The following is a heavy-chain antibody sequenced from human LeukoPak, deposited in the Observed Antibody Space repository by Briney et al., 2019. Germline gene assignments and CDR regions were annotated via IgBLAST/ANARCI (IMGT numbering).Heavy chain of an antibody. J-gene: IGHJ4*02. CDR2: IYPGDSDT. Sequence: GESLKISCKGSGYGFSSYWIGWVRQMPGKGLEWMGIIYPGDSDTRYSPSFQGQVTISADKSISTAYLQWSSLKASDTAMYYFARRKAVAGTTKAYFDYWGQGTLVAVSS. D-gene: IGHD6-19*01. CDR1: GYGFSSYW. CDR3: ARRKAVAGTTKAYFDY. V-gene: IGHV5-51*01.